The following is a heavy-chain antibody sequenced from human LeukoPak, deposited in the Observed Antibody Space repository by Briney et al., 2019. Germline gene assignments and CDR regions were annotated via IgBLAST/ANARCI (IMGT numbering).Heavy chain of an antibody. CDR1: GLTVSSNY. Sequence: PGGSLRLSCAASGLTVSSNYMSWVRQAPGKGLQWVSVIYSGGSTYYADSVKGRFTISRDNPKNTLYLQMNSLRAEDTAVYYCAGDDGTIDYWGQGTLVTVSS. CDR2: IYSGGST. D-gene: IGHD1/OR15-1a*01. J-gene: IGHJ4*02. V-gene: IGHV3-53*01. CDR3: AGDDGTIDY.